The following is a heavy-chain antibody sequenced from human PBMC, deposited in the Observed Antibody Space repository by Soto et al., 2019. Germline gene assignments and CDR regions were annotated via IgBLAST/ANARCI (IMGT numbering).Heavy chain of an antibody. CDR1: GFTFSSYS. CDR3: ARAGRGDCSSTSCYWFDP. CDR2: ISSSSSYI. J-gene: IGHJ5*02. D-gene: IGHD2-2*01. Sequence: GGSLRLSCAASGFTFSSYSMNWVRQAPGKGLEWVSSISSSSSYIYYADSVKGRFTISRDNAKNSLYLQMNSLRAEDTAVYYCARAGRGDCSSTSCYWFDPWGQGTLVTVSS. V-gene: IGHV3-21*01.